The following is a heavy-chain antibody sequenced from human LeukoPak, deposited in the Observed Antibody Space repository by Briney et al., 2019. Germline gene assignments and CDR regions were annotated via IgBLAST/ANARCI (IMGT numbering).Heavy chain of an antibody. CDR3: ARANNGWYTHFDY. CDR1: GFTFSSYW. CDR2: INQAGSEK. D-gene: IGHD6-19*01. J-gene: IGHJ4*02. Sequence: KPGGSLRLSCAASGFTFSSYWMSWVRQAPGKGLEWVANINQAGSEKYYVDSVKGRFTISGDNAKNSLYLQMNSLRAEDTAVYYCARANNGWYTHFDYWGQGTLVTVSS. V-gene: IGHV3-7*05.